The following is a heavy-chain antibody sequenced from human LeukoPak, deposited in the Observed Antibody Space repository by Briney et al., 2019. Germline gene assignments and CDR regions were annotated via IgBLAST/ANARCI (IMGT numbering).Heavy chain of an antibody. CDR1: GFTFSSYT. J-gene: IGHJ4*02. Sequence: GGSLRLSCAASGFTFSSYTMNWVRQAPGKGLEWVSYITGSSRTIYYADSVQGRFTISRDNARHSLFLQLNRLRAEDTAVYYCLANSGSYQVFDYWGQGTLVTVSS. CDR2: ITGSSRTI. CDR3: LANSGSYQVFDY. V-gene: IGHV3-48*04. D-gene: IGHD1-26*01.